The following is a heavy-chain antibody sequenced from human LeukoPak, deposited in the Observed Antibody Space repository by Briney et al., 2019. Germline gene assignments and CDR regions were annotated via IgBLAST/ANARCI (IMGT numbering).Heavy chain of an antibody. V-gene: IGHV4-34*01. CDR2: INHSGST. J-gene: IGHJ5*02. CDR3: ARDGGSSFNWFDP. Sequence: PSETLSLTCAVYGGSFSGYYWSWIRQPPGKGVEWIGEINHSGSTNYNPSLKSRVTISVDTSKNQFSLKLSSVTAADTAVYYCARDGGSSFNWFDPWGQGTLVTVSS. CDR1: GGSFSGYY. D-gene: IGHD6-6*01.